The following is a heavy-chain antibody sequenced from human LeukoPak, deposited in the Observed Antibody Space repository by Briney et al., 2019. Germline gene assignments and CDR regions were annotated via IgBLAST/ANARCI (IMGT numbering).Heavy chain of an antibody. CDR3: ARSENSDFWSGSGFDY. V-gene: IGHV4-59*08. Sequence: SETLSLTCTVSGGSISSYYWSWIRQPPGKGLEWIGYIYYSGSTNYNPSLKSRVTISVDTSKNQFSLKLSSVTAADTAVYYCARSENSDFWSGSGFDYWGQGTLVTVSS. CDR1: GGSISSYY. CDR2: IYYSGST. J-gene: IGHJ4*02. D-gene: IGHD3-3*01.